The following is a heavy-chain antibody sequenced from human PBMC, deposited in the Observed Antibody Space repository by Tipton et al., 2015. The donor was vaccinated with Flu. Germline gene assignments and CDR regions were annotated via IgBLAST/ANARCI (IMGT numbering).Heavy chain of an antibody. CDR3: ARGLGVVVAVAFDI. Sequence: TLSLTCTVSGGFITSGSYYWSWIRQSAGKGLEWIGRIYTTGSTNYNPSLRSRVTISGDTSKNQFSLQLNSVTAEDTAVYYCARGLGVVVAVAFDIWGPRENDHRLF. D-gene: IGHD2-15*01. CDR1: GGFITSGSYY. J-gene: IGHJ3*02. V-gene: IGHV4-61*02. CDR2: IYTTGST.